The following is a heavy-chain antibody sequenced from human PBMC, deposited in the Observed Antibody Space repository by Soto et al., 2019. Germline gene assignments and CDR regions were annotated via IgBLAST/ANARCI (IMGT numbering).Heavy chain of an antibody. CDR2: VYYSGTT. V-gene: IGHV4-61*08. CDR3: ARTTAVPNTLRSRYFFDY. D-gene: IGHD4-17*01. Sequence: SETLSLTCSVSGGSVSNKAYYWSWIRQPPGKRLEWIGYVYYSGTTNYNPSLKSRVTISVDLSKNQFSLRLSSVTTADTALYYCARTTAVPNTLRSRYFFDYWGQGTLVTVSS. J-gene: IGHJ4*02. CDR1: GGSVSNKAYY.